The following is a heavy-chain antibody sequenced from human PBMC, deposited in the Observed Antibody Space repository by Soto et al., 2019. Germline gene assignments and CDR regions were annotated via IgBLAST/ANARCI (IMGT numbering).Heavy chain of an antibody. D-gene: IGHD3-3*01. V-gene: IGHV3-11*01. J-gene: IGHJ3*02. CDR3: ARSILRFLEWSSDAFDI. CDR2: ISSSGSTI. Sequence: QVQLVESGGGLVKPGGSLRLSCAASGFTFSDYYMSWIRQAPGKGLEWVSYISSSGSTIYYADSVKGRFTISRDKAKNSLYLQMNSLRAEDTAVYYCARSILRFLEWSSDAFDIWGQGTMVTVSS. CDR1: GFTFSDYY.